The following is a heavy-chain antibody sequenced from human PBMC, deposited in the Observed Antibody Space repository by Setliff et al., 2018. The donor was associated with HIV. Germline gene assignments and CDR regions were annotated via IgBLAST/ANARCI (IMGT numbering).Heavy chain of an antibody. Sequence: PGGSLRLSCAASGFPFNYHIMYWLRQVPGKGLGWVSTINWNSDFISYADSVKGRFTVARDNANSSLYLQMNSLRPEDSALYYCVREGSVSGKYYYYKNLWGKGTTVTVSS. J-gene: IGHJ6*03. CDR3: VREGSVSGKYYYYKNL. CDR2: INWNSDFI. V-gene: IGHV3-9*01. D-gene: IGHD6-19*01. CDR1: GFPFNYHI.